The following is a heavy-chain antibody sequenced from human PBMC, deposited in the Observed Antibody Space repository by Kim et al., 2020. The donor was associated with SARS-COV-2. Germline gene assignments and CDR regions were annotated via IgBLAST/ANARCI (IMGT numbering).Heavy chain of an antibody. D-gene: IGHD6-13*01. CDR1: GGTFSSYA. J-gene: IGHJ6*02. V-gene: IGHV1-69*13. CDR2: IIPIFGTA. Sequence: SVKVSCKASGGTFSSYAISWVRQAPGQGLEWMGGIIPIFGTANYAQKSQGRVTITADESTSTAYMELSSLRSEDTAVYYCARSRHMPGYSSSWRYYYYYGMDVWGQGTTVTVSS. CDR3: ARSRHMPGYSSSWRYYYYYGMDV.